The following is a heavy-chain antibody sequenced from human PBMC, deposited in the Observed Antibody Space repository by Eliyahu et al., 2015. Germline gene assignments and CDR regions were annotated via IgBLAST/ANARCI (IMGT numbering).Heavy chain of an antibody. CDR1: GGSISSSXYY. CDR3: ARAQGIAARPIEGY. V-gene: IGHV4-39*01. Sequence: QLQLQESGPGLVKPSETLSLTCTVSGGSISSSXYYWGWXRQPPGXGVEWIGSIYYSGSTYYNPSLKSRVTISVDTSKNQFSLKLSSVTAADTAVYYCARAQGIAARPIEGYWGQGTLVTVSS. CDR2: IYYSGST. J-gene: IGHJ4*02. D-gene: IGHD6-6*01.